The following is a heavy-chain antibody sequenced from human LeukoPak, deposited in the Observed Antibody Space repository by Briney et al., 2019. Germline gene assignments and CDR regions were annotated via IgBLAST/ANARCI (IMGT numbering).Heavy chain of an antibody. J-gene: IGHJ4*02. CDR2: INHSGST. Sequence: SETLSLTCAVYGGSFSGYYWSWIRQPPGKGLEWIGEINHSGSTNYNPSLKSRVTISVDTSKNQFSLKLTSVTAADMAVYYCARLKSYQLLSPYYFDYWGQGTLVTVSS. CDR3: ARLKSYQLLSPYYFDY. V-gene: IGHV4-34*01. CDR1: GGSFSGYY. D-gene: IGHD2-2*01.